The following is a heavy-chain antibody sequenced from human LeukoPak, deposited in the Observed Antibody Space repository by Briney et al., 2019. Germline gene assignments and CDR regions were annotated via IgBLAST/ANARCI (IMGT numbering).Heavy chain of an antibody. Sequence: KPSETLSLTCTVSGASISSYYWNWIRQAPGKGLEWIGYNDYSGYSGSTNYNPSLKSRVTISVDTSKNQFSLKLSSVTAADTAVYYCTRSVVAATPLFDPWGQGSLVTDSS. V-gene: IGHV4-59*08. CDR2: NDYSGYSGST. D-gene: IGHD2-15*01. J-gene: IGHJ5*02. CDR1: GASISSYY. CDR3: TRSVVAATPLFDP.